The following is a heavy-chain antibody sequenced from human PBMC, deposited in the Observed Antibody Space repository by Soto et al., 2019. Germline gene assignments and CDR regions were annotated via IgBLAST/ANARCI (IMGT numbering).Heavy chain of an antibody. D-gene: IGHD3-3*01. CDR2: IYYSGNT. CDR3: ARTQEPNYDFWSGYYANWFDP. Sequence: SETLSLTCSVSGGSTSSGYYYWSWIRQPPGKGLEWIGNIYYSGNTYYNPSPKSRLIISIDTSKNQFSLKVGSVTAADTAMYYCARTQEPNYDFWSGYYANWFDPWGQGTLVTVSS. V-gene: IGHV4-30-4*01. J-gene: IGHJ5*02. CDR1: GGSTSSGYYY.